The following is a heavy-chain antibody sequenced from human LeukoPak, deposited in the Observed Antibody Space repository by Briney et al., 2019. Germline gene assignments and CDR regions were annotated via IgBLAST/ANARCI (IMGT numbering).Heavy chain of an antibody. V-gene: IGHV4-39*01. CDR1: GGSITTNNYY. CDR2: IYYSGAT. D-gene: IGHD3-9*01. Sequence: SETLSLTCTVSGGSITTNNYYWDWNRQPPGKGLEWIGRIYYSGATYYNPSLKSRITISVDTSKNQFSLNLSSLTAADTAVYYCARSTGYYAPFDPWGQGTLVTVSS. CDR3: ARSTGYYAPFDP. J-gene: IGHJ5*02.